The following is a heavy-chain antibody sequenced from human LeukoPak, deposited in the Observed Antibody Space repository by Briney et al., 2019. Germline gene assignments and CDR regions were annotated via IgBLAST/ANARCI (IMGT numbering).Heavy chain of an antibody. J-gene: IGHJ4*02. V-gene: IGHV3-30*04. Sequence: PGGSLRLSCAASGFTFSSYAMHWVRQAPGEGLEWVAVISYDGSNKYYADSVKGRFTISRDNSKNTLYLQMNSLRAEDTAVYYCARDKINGDYWGQGTLVTVSS. D-gene: IGHD2-8*01. CDR1: GFTFSSYA. CDR2: ISYDGSNK. CDR3: ARDKINGDY.